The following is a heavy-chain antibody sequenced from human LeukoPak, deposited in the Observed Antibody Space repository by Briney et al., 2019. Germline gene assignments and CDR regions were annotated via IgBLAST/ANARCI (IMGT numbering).Heavy chain of an antibody. CDR3: AREGYCSSTSCYAEDTPFDY. V-gene: IGHV4-4*07. D-gene: IGHD2-2*01. CDR2: IYTSGST. CDR1: GGPISSYY. Sequence: PSETLSLTCTVSGGPISSYYWSWIRQPAGKGLEWIGRIYTSGSTNYNPSLKSRVTMSVDTSKNQFSLKLSSVTAADTAVYYCAREGYCSSTSCYAEDTPFDYWGQGTLVTVSS. J-gene: IGHJ4*02.